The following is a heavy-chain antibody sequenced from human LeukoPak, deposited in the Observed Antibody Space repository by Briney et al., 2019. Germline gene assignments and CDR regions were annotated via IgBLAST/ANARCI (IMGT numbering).Heavy chain of an antibody. CDR1: GYTFTGYY. CDR3: ALAVAGTGAFDI. CDR2: INPNSGGT. Sequence: ASVKVSCKASGYTFTGYYMHWVRQAPGQGLEWMGWINPNSGGTNYAQKFQGRVTVTRDTSISTAYMELSRLRSDDTAVYYCALAVAGTGAFDIWGQGTMVTVPS. V-gene: IGHV1-2*02. D-gene: IGHD6-19*01. J-gene: IGHJ3*02.